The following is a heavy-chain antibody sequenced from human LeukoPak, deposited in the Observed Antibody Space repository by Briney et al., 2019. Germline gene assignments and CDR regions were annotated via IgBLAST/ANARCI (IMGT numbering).Heavy chain of an antibody. D-gene: IGHD3-16*01. CDR3: ARDPYDFSGGYAYGAFDM. J-gene: IGHJ3*02. CDR2: INKDGSA. CDR1: GFIFSNYA. V-gene: IGHV3-7*01. Sequence: GGSLRLSCAASGFIFSNYAMSWVRQAPGKGLEWVANINKDGSANEDSVKGRFTISRDNAKNSLYLQMNSLRVEDTAVYYCARDPYDFSGGYAYGAFDMWGQGTMVTVSS.